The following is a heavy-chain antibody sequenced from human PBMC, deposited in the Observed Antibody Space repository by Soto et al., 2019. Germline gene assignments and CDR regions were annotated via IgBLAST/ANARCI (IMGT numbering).Heavy chain of an antibody. CDR1: GFTFDDHA. CDR3: AKDEGCVWSVAKGSSYAYYGMDV. Sequence: EVQLVESGGGMVQPGRSLRLSCVASGFTFDDHAMHWVRRGPGRGLEWVSGISWNSETTGYADSVRGRFTISRDNAKNALYLQMNSLRVEDTSFYYCAKDEGCVWSVAKGSSYAYYGMDVWGKGTKVIVS. D-gene: IGHD3-3*01. CDR2: ISWNSETT. J-gene: IGHJ6*01. V-gene: IGHV3-9*01.